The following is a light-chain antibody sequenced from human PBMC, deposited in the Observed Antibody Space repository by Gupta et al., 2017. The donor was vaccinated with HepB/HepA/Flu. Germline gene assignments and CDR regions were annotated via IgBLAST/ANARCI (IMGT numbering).Light chain of an antibody. CDR2: DVS. V-gene: IGLV2-14*03. CDR1: SSDVGGYNY. CDR3: SSYTTTTTVV. J-gene: IGLJ2*01. Sequence: QSALTQPASVSGSPGQSITISCTGTSSDVGGYNYVSWYQQHPGKVPKLMIYDVSNRPSGVSNRFSGSKSGNTACLTLSGLQAEDEADYYCSSYTTTTTVVFGGGTKLTVL.